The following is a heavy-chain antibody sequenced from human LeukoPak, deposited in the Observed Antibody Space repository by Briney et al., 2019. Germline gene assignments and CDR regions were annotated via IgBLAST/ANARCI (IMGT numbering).Heavy chain of an antibody. D-gene: IGHD1-20*01. CDR1: GFTFSGYE. CDR2: ISSSGSTI. J-gene: IGHJ4*02. Sequence: PGGSLRLSCAASGFTFSGYEMHWVRQAPGKGLEWVSYISSSGSTIYYADSVKGRFTISRDNAKNSLFLQMHSLRAEDTAVYYCARDFRGVTGTTLDYWGQGTLVTVSS. CDR3: ARDFRGVTGTTLDY. V-gene: IGHV3-48*03.